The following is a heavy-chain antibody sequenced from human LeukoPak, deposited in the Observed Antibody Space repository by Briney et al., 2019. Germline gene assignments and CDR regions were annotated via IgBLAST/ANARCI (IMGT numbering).Heavy chain of an antibody. CDR1: GGSFSGFY. D-gene: IGHD3-16*01. CDR2: IYYSGST. J-gene: IGHJ4*02. CDR3: AREFTFGGVIGY. V-gene: IGHV4-34*01. Sequence: SETLSLTCAVYGGSFSGFYWTWIRQPPGKGLEWIGNIYYSGSTYYSASLKSRVTISVDTSKNQFSLKLGSVTAADTAVYYCAREFTFGGVIGYWGQGTLVTVSS.